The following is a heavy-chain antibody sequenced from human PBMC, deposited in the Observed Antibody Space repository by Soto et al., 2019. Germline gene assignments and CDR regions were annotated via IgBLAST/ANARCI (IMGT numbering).Heavy chain of an antibody. V-gene: IGHV1-69*01. CDR1: GGTFSSYA. J-gene: IGHJ6*02. Sequence: QVQLVQSGAEVKKPGSSVKVSCKASGGTFSSYAISWVRQAPGQGLEWMGGIIPIFGTANYAQKFQGRVKITADESTSTAYMELSSLRSEDTAVYYCARVGVLVGATTYYYYGMDVWGQGTTVTVSS. CDR2: IIPIFGTA. D-gene: IGHD1-26*01. CDR3: ARVGVLVGATTYYYYGMDV.